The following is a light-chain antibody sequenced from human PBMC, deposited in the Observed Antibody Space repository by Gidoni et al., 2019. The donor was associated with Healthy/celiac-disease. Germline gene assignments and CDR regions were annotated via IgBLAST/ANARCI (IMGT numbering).Light chain of an antibody. CDR3: QQYNNWPPMYT. V-gene: IGKV3-15*01. Sequence: EIVLTQSPATLSVSPGERATLSCRASQSVSSNLAWYQQKPGQAPRLLIYGASTRATGIPARFSGSGCGTEFTLTISSLRSEDFAVYYCQQYNNWPPMYTFGQGTKLEIK. CDR2: GAS. CDR1: QSVSSN. J-gene: IGKJ2*01.